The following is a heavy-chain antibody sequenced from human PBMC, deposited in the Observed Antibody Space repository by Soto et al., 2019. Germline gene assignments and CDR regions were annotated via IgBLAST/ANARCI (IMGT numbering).Heavy chain of an antibody. D-gene: IGHD3-16*01. CDR1: GYTFTKFH. Sequence: QVQLIQFGAEVKKPGASVKVSCRASGYTFTKFHIHWVRQAPGQGLEWMGMIDPSGGGTRDAQRFQGRITMTSDTSTSSVYMELRGLTSEDTAVYYCARDVSGHDNYETIGYYFDHWGPGTLVTVSS. J-gene: IGHJ4*02. V-gene: IGHV1-46*01. CDR3: ARDVSGHDNYETIGYYFDH. CDR2: IDPSGGGT.